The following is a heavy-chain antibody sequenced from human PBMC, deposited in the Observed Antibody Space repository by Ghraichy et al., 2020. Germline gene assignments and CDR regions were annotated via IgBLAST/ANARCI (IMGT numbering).Heavy chain of an antibody. CDR2: IYTGGST. CDR3: ARGQGI. J-gene: IGHJ3*02. Sequence: GGSLRLSCAVSGFTVSNTYMSWVRQAPGKGLEWVSVIYTGGSTYYADSVKGRFTISRDSSKNTLYLQMNTLRVEDTAVYYCARGQGIWGQGTMVSVSS. V-gene: IGHV3-53*01. CDR1: GFTVSNTY.